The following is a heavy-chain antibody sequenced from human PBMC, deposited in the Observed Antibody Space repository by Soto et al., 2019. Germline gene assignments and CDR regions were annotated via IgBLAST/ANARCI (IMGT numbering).Heavy chain of an antibody. J-gene: IGHJ5*02. Sequence: SETLSLTCAVYGGSFSGYYWSWIRQPPGKGLEWIGEINHSGSTNYNPSLKSRVTISVDTSKNQFSLKLSSVTAADTAVYYCAREVVVVPALRPNWFDPWGQGTLVTVSS. CDR2: INHSGST. D-gene: IGHD2-2*01. CDR1: GGSFSGYY. CDR3: AREVVVVPALRPNWFDP. V-gene: IGHV4-34*01.